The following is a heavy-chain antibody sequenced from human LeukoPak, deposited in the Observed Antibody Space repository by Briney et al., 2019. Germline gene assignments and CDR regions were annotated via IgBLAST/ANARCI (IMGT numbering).Heavy chain of an antibody. CDR1: GASISSYY. Sequence: PSETLSLTCTVSGASISSYYWSWIRQPPGKGLEWIGYIYYSGITNYNPSLKNRVTISIDTSKNQFSLKLSSVTAADTAVYYCARHTNQQLVGFDYWGQGTLVTVSS. D-gene: IGHD6-13*01. CDR3: ARHTNQQLVGFDY. CDR2: IYYSGIT. J-gene: IGHJ4*02. V-gene: IGHV4-59*08.